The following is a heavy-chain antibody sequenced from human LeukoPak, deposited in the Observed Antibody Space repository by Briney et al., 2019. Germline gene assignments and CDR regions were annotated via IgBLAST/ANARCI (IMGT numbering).Heavy chain of an antibody. Sequence: PGGSLRLSCAASGFTFSTFAMIWVRQPPGKGLEWVSSIFPSGGEIHYADSVRGRFTISRDNSKSTLSLQMNSLRAEGTAVYYCARADIVVVATLNYWGQGTLVTVSS. CDR1: GFTFSTFA. CDR2: IFPSGGEI. J-gene: IGHJ4*02. CDR3: ARADIVVVATLNY. V-gene: IGHV3-23*01. D-gene: IGHD2-2*01.